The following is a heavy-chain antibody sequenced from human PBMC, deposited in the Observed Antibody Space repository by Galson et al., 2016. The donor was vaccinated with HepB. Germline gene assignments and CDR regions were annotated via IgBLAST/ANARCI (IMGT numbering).Heavy chain of an antibody. J-gene: IGHJ5*02. CDR2: VYYRGST. V-gene: IGHV4-39*07. Sequence: ETLSLTCTVSGGSINNNSFYWGWIRQPPGKGLEWIGNVYYRGSTYYNPSLKRRVTISIDTSKNQFSLSLKSVTAADTAVYYCARVVFGSVLIGHFDPWGQGALVTVSS. CDR1: GGSINNNSFY. CDR3: ARVVFGSVLIGHFDP. D-gene: IGHD3-10*01.